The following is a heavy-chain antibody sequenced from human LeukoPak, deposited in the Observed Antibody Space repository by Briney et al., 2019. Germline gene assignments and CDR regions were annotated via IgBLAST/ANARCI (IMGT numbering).Heavy chain of an antibody. CDR1: GFTFSSYS. Sequence: PGGSLRLSCAASGFTFSSYSMNWVRQAPGKGLEWVSSISSSSSYIHYADSVKGRFTISRDNAKNSLYLQMNSLRAEDTAVYYCARSRLKSPFDYWGQGTLVTVSS. J-gene: IGHJ4*02. V-gene: IGHV3-21*01. CDR3: ARSRLKSPFDY. D-gene: IGHD2-8*01. CDR2: ISSSSSYI.